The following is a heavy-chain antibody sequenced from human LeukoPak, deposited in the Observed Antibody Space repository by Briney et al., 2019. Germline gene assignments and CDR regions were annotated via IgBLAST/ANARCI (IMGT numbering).Heavy chain of an antibody. CDR1: GYTFTSYG. Sequence: GASVKVSCKASGYTFTSYGISWVRQAPGQGLEWMGWINPNSGGTNYAQKFQGRVTMTRDTSISTAYMELSRLRSDDTAVYYCARAPLTALYGDFYYYYYMDVWGKGTTVTVSS. J-gene: IGHJ6*03. D-gene: IGHD4-17*01. CDR3: ARAPLTALYGDFYYYYYMDV. CDR2: INPNSGGT. V-gene: IGHV1-2*02.